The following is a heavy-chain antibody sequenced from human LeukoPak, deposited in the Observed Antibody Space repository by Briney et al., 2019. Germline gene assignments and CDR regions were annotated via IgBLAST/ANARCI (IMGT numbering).Heavy chain of an antibody. Sequence: ASVKVSCKTSGYNFTTYDINWVRQATGQEPEWMGWMNPNSGDTGSVQKFQGRVTMTCNTSIGTAYMELSSLTSEDTAVYYCARDSVWLGESPSDYWGQGTLVTVSS. V-gene: IGHV1-8*01. J-gene: IGHJ4*02. CDR1: GYNFTTYD. CDR3: ARDSVWLGESPSDY. CDR2: MNPNSGDT. D-gene: IGHD3-10*01.